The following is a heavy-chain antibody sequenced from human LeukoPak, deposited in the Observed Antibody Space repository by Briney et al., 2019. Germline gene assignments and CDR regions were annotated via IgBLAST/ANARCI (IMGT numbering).Heavy chain of an antibody. D-gene: IGHD4/OR15-4a*01. CDR1: GFTFTSYN. J-gene: IGHJ4*02. Sequence: GGSLRLSCAASGFTFTSYNMNWVRQAPGMGLEWVSSISTSSNYIYYADSLKGRFTISRDNAKNSVFLQMNSLRAEDTAVYYCARLHGAYPFDYWSQGTLVTVSS. CDR2: ISTSSNYI. V-gene: IGHV3-21*06. CDR3: ARLHGAYPFDY.